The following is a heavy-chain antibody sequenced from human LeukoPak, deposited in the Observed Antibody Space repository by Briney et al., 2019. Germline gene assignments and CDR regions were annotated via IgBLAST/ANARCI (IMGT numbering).Heavy chain of an antibody. CDR1: GYTFTSYG. Sequence: ASVKVSCKASGYTFTSYGISWVRQAPGQGLEWMGWISAYNGNTNYAQKLQGRVTMTTDTSTSTAYMELRSLRSDDTAVYYCARDGTRGYCSSTGCQYYYYGMDVWGKGTTVTVSS. J-gene: IGHJ6*04. CDR2: ISAYNGNT. V-gene: IGHV1-18*04. D-gene: IGHD2-2*01. CDR3: ARDGTRGYCSSTGCQYYYYGMDV.